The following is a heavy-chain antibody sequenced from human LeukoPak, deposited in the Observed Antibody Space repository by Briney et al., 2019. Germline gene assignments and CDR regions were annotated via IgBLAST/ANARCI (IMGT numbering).Heavy chain of an antibody. V-gene: IGHV3-53*01. CDR1: GFTVSSSY. J-gene: IGHJ4*02. Sequence: GGSLRLSCAASGFTVSSSYMSWVRQAPGKGLEWVSVIYSGGSTYYADSVKGRFTISRDNSKNTLYLQMNSLRAEDTAVYYCARVRGITMVRGVINPYYFDYWGQGTLVTVSS. CDR2: IYSGGST. D-gene: IGHD3-10*01. CDR3: ARVRGITMVRGVINPYYFDY.